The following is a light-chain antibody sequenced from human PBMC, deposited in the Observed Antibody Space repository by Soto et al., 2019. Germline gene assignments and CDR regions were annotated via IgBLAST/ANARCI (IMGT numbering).Light chain of an antibody. J-gene: IGLJ2*01. CDR2: DVT. V-gene: IGLV2-14*03. CDR3: SSYTSSSTRI. Sequence: QSVLTQPASVSGSPGQSITISCTGTSSDVGRYNYVSWYQQHPCKAPKLMIYDVTNRPSGVSDRFSGSKSGNTASLTISGLQAEDEDDYYCSSYTSSSTRIFGGGTKLTVL. CDR1: SSDVGRYNY.